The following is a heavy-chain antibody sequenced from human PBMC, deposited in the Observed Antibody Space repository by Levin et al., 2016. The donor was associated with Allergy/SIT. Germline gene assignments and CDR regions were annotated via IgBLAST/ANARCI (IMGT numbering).Heavy chain of an antibody. V-gene: IGHV3-30*03. CDR2: ISYDWKYK. Sequence: GESLKISCAASGFTFSSYGMHWVRQAPGKGLEWVAVISYDWKYKYYADSVKGRFTISRDNSKNTLYLQMNSLRAEDTAVYYCARGLPNRAYYFDYWGQGALVTVSS. CDR1: GFTFSSYG. CDR3: ARGLPNRAYYFDY. J-gene: IGHJ4*02. D-gene: IGHD1-14*01.